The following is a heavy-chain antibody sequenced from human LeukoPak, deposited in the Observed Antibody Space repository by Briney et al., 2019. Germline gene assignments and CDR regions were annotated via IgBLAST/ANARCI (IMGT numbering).Heavy chain of an antibody. Sequence: GGSLRLSCTASGFTFGDYAMTWVRQAPGKGLEWVGFIRSKAYGGTTEYAASVKGRFTISRDDSKSIAYLQMSSLKTEDTAVYYCTRGYYYDSSGYLIGYWGQGTLVTVSS. CDR3: TRGYYYDSSGYLIGY. D-gene: IGHD3-22*01. CDR1: GFTFGDYA. J-gene: IGHJ4*02. V-gene: IGHV3-49*04. CDR2: IRSKAYGGTT.